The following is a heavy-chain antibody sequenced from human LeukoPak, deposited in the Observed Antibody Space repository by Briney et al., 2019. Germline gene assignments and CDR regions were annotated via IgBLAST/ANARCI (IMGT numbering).Heavy chain of an antibody. J-gene: IGHJ3*02. CDR1: GFTFSSYS. CDR2: ISSSSSYI. Sequence: GGSLRLSCAASGFTFSSYSMNWVRQAPGKGLEWVSSISSSSSYIYYADSVKGRFTISRDNAKNTLYLQMNSLRADDTAVYYCARGRWGEAFDIWGQGTMVTVSS. CDR3: ARGRWGEAFDI. V-gene: IGHV3-21*01. D-gene: IGHD3-16*01.